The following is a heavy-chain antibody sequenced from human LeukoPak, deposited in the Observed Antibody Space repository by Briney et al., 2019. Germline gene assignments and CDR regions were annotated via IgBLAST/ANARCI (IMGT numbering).Heavy chain of an antibody. J-gene: IGHJ5*02. V-gene: IGHV3-23*01. CDR2: ISGSGGST. Sequence: QPGGSLRLSCAASGFTFSNYAMNWVRQAPGKGLEWVSGISGSGGSTYYADSVKGQFTISRDNSRNTLYLQMNSLRAEDTAVYYCAKSLRYCSSTSCNNWFDPWGQGTLVTVSS. CDR1: GFTFSNYA. CDR3: AKSLRYCSSTSCNNWFDP. D-gene: IGHD2-2*01.